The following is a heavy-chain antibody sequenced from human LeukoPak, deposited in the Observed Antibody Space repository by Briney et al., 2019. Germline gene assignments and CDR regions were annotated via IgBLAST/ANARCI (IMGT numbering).Heavy chain of an antibody. J-gene: IGHJ4*02. CDR1: GFXFRSSA. CDR3: AKVATWTYFDS. CDR2: IDDRAETT. D-gene: IGHD3/OR15-3a*01. V-gene: IGHV3-23*01. Sequence: GGSLRLSCGASGFXFRSSAISWVRQAPGKGLGWVSAIDDRAETTYYADSVKGRFTISRDNSKNTLYLQLTSLRVDDTAVYYCAKVATWTYFDSWGQGTLVTVSS.